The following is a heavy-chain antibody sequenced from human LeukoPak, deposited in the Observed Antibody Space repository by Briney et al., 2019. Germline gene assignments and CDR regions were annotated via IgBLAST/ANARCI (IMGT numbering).Heavy chain of an antibody. V-gene: IGHV3-30-3*01. CDR2: ISYDGSNK. J-gene: IGHJ6*02. CDR3: ARDTEAVAGFYYYGMDV. D-gene: IGHD6-19*01. Sequence: GGSLRLSCAASGFTFSSYAMHWVRQAPGKGLEWVAVISYDGSNKYYADSVKGRFTISRGNSKNTLYLQMNSLRAEDTAVYYCARDTEAVAGFYYYGMDVWGQGTTVTVSS. CDR1: GFTFSSYA.